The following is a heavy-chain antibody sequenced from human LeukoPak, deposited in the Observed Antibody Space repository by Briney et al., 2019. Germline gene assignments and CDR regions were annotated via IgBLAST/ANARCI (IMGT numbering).Heavy chain of an antibody. CDR1: GYGFTSYW. J-gene: IGHJ4*02. CDR2: IYPGDSDT. D-gene: IGHD5-24*01. V-gene: IGHV5-51*01. Sequence: GESLKISCRGSGYGFTSYWIVWVRQMPGKGLEWMGIIYPGDSDTRYSPSFQGQVTISADKSISTAYLQWSSLKASDTAMYYCARTKSDGYNYNGFDYWGQGTLVTVSS. CDR3: ARTKSDGYNYNGFDY.